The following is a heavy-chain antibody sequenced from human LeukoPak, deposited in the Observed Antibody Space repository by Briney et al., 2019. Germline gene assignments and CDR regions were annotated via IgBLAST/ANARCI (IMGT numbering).Heavy chain of an antibody. J-gene: IGHJ4*02. V-gene: IGHV1-69*13. D-gene: IGHD6-6*01. Sequence: SVKVSCKASGGTFSSYAISWVRQAPGQGLEWMGGIIPIFGTANYAQKFQGRVTITADESTSTAYMELSSLRSEDTAVYYCARDGYSSSSFTPFDYWGQGTLVAVSS. CDR2: IIPIFGTA. CDR1: GGTFSSYA. CDR3: ARDGYSSSSFTPFDY.